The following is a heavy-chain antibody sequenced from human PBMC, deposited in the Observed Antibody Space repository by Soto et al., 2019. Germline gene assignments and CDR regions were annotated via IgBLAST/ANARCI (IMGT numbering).Heavy chain of an antibody. Sequence: GGSLRLSCAASGFSFSLDGMQWVRQAPGKGLEWVAVIWYDESYKYYADSVKGRLTISRDNSKNMLYLQMNSLRAEDTAVYYCARSPYTTGYQYGMDVWGQGTPVTVSS. CDR2: IWYDESYK. CDR3: ARSPYTTGYQYGMDV. V-gene: IGHV3-33*01. D-gene: IGHD3-9*01. J-gene: IGHJ6*01. CDR1: GFSFSLDG.